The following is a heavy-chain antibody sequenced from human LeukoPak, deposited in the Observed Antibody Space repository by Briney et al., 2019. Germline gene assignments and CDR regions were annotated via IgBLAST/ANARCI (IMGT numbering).Heavy chain of an antibody. CDR1: GFTFSTFW. D-gene: IGHD5-24*01. J-gene: IGHJ4*02. V-gene: IGHV3-7*01. Sequence: PGGSLRLSCAVSGFTFSTFWMTWVRRAPGKGLEWVANIKQDGSAKYYVASVQGRFTISRNNANNSLSLQMNSLRVEDTAVDYCVRVNTRNYDYWGQGTLVTVSS. CDR3: VRVNTRNYDY. CDR2: IKQDGSAK.